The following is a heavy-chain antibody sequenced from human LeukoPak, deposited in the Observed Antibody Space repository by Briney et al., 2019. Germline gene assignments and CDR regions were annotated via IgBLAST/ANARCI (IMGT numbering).Heavy chain of an antibody. J-gene: IGHJ3*02. V-gene: IGHV1-46*01. D-gene: IGHD3-10*02. CDR2: INPSGGIT. CDR1: GYTFTSYY. Sequence: ASVKVSCKASGYTFTSYYMHWVRQAPGQGLEWMGIINPSGGITSYAQRFQGRVTMTRDTSTSTVCMELSSLRSEDTAVYYCARVPQNLYYYVSDAFDIWGQGTMVTVSS. CDR3: ARVPQNLYYYVSDAFDI.